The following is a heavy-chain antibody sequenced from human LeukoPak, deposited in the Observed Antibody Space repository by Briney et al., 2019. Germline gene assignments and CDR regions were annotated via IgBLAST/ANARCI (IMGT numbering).Heavy chain of an antibody. CDR3: AKVHPSTSWYGYFQH. Sequence: HGESLKLSRQGSGYSFSSYYIAWVRQMPGQGLEWMGLIDPGDADTRYSPAFQGLVTFSADKSSGTAFLHWNSLKASDSGIYYCAKVHPSTSWYGYFQHWGQGTLVVVSS. CDR2: IDPGDADT. V-gene: IGHV5-51*01. CDR1: GYSFSSYY. D-gene: IGHD2-2*01. J-gene: IGHJ1*01.